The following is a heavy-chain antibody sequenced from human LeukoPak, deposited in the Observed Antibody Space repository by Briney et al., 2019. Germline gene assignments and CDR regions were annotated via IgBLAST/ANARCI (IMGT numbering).Heavy chain of an antibody. J-gene: IGHJ4*02. Sequence: GESLKISCKGSGYSFTTYWIGWVRHMSGKGLEWMGIIYPGDSDTRYSPSFQGRVTISADKSISTAYLQWSSLKASDSAMYYCARSASGWGFDDWGQGTLVTVSS. D-gene: IGHD6-19*01. V-gene: IGHV5-51*01. CDR1: GYSFTTYW. CDR3: ARSASGWGFDD. CDR2: IYPGDSDT.